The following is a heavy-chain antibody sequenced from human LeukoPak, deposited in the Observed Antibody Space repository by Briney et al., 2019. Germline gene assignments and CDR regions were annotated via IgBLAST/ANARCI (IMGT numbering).Heavy chain of an antibody. V-gene: IGHV3-30-3*01. CDR2: ISYDGSNK. J-gene: IGHJ4*02. CDR3: ARVAEYYYGSGSYYRADY. Sequence: GGSLRLSCAASGFTFSSYAMHWVRQAPGKGLEWVAVISYDGSNKYYADSVKGRFTISRDNSKNTLYLQMNSLRAEDTAVYYCARVAEYYYGSGSYYRADYWGQGTLVTVSS. D-gene: IGHD3-10*01. CDR1: GFTFSSYA.